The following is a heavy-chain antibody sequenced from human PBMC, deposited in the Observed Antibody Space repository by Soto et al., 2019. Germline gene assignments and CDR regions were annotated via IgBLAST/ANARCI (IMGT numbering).Heavy chain of an antibody. CDR3: ARVGIAAADVWFDP. CDR1: GGSISSGGYY. J-gene: IGHJ5*02. D-gene: IGHD6-13*01. CDR2: IYYSGST. V-gene: IGHV4-31*03. Sequence: SETLSLTCTVSGGSISSGGYYWSWIRQHPGKGLEWIGYIYYSGSTYYNPSLKSRVTISVDTSKNQFSLKLSSVTAADTAVYYCARVGIAAADVWFDPWGQGTLVTV.